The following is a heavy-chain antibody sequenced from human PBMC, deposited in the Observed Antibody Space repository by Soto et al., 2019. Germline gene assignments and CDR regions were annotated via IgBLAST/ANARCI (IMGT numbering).Heavy chain of an antibody. J-gene: IGHJ6*03. Sequence: PGESLKISCKGSGYRFTKYWIGWVRQMPGKGLEWMGIIYPGDSDTRYSPSFQGQDNISADKSISTAYLQWSSLKASDTAMYYCARHAPVTTGYYYMDVWGKGTTVTVSS. CDR2: IYPGDSDT. V-gene: IGHV5-51*01. CDR1: GYRFTKYW. CDR3: ARHAPVTTGYYYMDV. D-gene: IGHD4-17*01.